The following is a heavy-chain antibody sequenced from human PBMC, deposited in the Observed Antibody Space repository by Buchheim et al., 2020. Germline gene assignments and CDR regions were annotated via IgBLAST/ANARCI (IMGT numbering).Heavy chain of an antibody. CDR3: VRGGTSDWFDP. CDR2: IYHSGGT. Sequence: QLQLQESGSGLVKPSQTLSLTCAISGGSISSDTYSWSWIRQPPGKGLEWIGYIYHSGGTYYNPSLRSRVTISVDRSKNQFSLRLTSVTAADTAIYYCVRGGTSDWFDPWGRGTL. V-gene: IGHV4-30-2*01. CDR1: GGSISSDTYS. J-gene: IGHJ5*02.